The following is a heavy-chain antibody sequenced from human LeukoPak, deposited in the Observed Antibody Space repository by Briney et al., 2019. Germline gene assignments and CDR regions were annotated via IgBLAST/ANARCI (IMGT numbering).Heavy chain of an antibody. V-gene: IGHV7-4-1*02. CDR2: INTNTGNP. CDR3: ARAPPIWDYVWGSYRYHNFDY. J-gene: IGHJ4*02. CDR1: GYTSTNYA. D-gene: IGHD3-16*02. Sequence: ASVKVSCKASGYTSTNYAMNWVRQAPGQGLEWMGCINTNTGNPTYAQGFTGRFVFSLDTSVSTAYLQISSLKAEDTAVYYCARAPPIWDYVWGSYRYHNFDYWGQGTLVTVSS.